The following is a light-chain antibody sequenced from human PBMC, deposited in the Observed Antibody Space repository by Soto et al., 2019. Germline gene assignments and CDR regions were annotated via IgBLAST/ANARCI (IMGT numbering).Light chain of an antibody. J-gene: IGLJ3*02. CDR1: SSNIGSNY. Sequence: QPVLTQPPSASGTPGQRVTISCSGSSSNIGSNYVYWYRHLPGTAPQLLIYRNNQRPSGVPDRFSGSKSRTSASLAISGLRSEDEADYYCASWDDSLSGRVFGGGTKLTVL. V-gene: IGLV1-47*01. CDR2: RNN. CDR3: ASWDDSLSGRV.